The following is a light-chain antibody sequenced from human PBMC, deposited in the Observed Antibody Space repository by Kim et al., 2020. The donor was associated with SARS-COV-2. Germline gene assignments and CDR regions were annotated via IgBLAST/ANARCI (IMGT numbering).Light chain of an antibody. J-gene: IGLJ1*01. CDR2: QVS. V-gene: IGLV3-1*01. Sequence: VSVSPGQTARIPCSGDKLGDKYACWYQQKPGPSPVLVIYQVSKRPSGIPERFSGSNSGNTATLTISGTQAMDEADYYCQAWDSSTVFGTGTKVTVL. CDR1: KLGDKY. CDR3: QAWDSSTV.